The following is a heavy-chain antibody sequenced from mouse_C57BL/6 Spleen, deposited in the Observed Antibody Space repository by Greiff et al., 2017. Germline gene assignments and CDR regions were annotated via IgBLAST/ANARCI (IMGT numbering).Heavy chain of an antibody. CDR1: GFSLSTSGMG. D-gene: IGHD4-1*01. V-gene: IGHV8-12*01. Sequence: QVQLKESGPGILQSSQTLSLTCSFSGFSLSTSGMGVSWIRQPSGKGLEWLAHIYWDDDKRSNPSLKSRLTISKDTSRNQVFLKITSVDTADTATYDCARRRWDGVYYYAMDYWGQGTSVTVSS. CDR3: ARRRWDGVYYYAMDY. J-gene: IGHJ4*01. CDR2: IYWDDDK.